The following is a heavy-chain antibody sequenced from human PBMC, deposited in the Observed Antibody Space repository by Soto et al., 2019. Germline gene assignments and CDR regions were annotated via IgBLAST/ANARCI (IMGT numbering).Heavy chain of an antibody. J-gene: IGHJ6*02. Sequence: EVQLLESGGGLVQPGGSLRLSCVASGFTFSDYAMSWVRQAPGKGLKWVSAISGSGGGTYYADSVKGRFTISRDRSGNTMYLQMMSLQVEYTAVDYCAKNGPGTYYNVGLDGLDVWGQGTTVTISS. CDR1: GFTFSDYA. V-gene: IGHV3-23*01. D-gene: IGHD3-10*01. CDR2: ISGSGGGT. CDR3: AKNGPGTYYNVGLDGLDV.